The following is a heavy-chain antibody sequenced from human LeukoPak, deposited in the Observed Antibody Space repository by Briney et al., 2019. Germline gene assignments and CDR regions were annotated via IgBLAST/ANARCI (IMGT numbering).Heavy chain of an antibody. V-gene: IGHV3-7*01. CDR2: IKQDGSEK. D-gene: IGHD2-15*01. CDR1: GFTFSSYW. Sequence: GGSLRLSCAASGFTFSSYWMSWVRQAPGKGLEWVANIKQDGSEKYYVDSVKGRFTISRDNAKNSLYLQMNSLRAEDTAVYYCARDTGYCSGGSCYYYYMDVWGKGTTVTVSS. CDR3: ARDTGYCSGGSCYYYYMDV. J-gene: IGHJ6*03.